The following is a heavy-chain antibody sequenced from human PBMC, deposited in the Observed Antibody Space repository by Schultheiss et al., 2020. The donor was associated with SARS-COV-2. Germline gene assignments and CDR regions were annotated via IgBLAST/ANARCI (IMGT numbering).Heavy chain of an antibody. J-gene: IGHJ4*02. V-gene: IGHV3-48*01. CDR2: ISSSSSTI. CDR1: GFTFSSYS. CDR3: AKARVGEWLLYESHYFDY. D-gene: IGHD3-3*01. Sequence: GGSLRLSCAASGFTFSSYSMNWVRQAPGKGLEWVSYISSSSSTIYYADSVKGRFTISRDNSKNTLYLQMNSLRAEDTAVYYCAKARVGEWLLYESHYFDYWGQGTLVTVSS.